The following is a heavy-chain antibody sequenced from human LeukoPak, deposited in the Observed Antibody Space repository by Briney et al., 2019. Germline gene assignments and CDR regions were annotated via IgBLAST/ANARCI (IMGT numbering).Heavy chain of an antibody. V-gene: IGHV3-74*01. Sequence: GGSLRLSCAASGLTFSSYWMHWVRQAPGKGLVWVSRINSDGSSTSYADSVKGRFTISRDSAKNTLYLQMNSLRAEDTAVYYCARDLAAAGDLGVPWGQGTLVTVSS. CDR3: ARDLAAAGDLGVP. CDR1: GLTFSSYW. J-gene: IGHJ5*02. D-gene: IGHD6-13*01. CDR2: INSDGSST.